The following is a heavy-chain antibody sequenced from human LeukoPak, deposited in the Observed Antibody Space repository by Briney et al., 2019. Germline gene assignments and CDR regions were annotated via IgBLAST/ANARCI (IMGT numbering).Heavy chain of an antibody. CDR1: GFTFSSYW. V-gene: IGHV3-7*01. J-gene: IGHJ4*02. D-gene: IGHD1-26*01. CDR3: ARVSSGSYYEAFDY. CDR2: IKQDGSEK. Sequence: GGSLRLSCAASGFTFSSYWMSWVRQAPGKRLEWVANIKQDGSEKYYVDSVKGRFTISRDNAKNSLYLQMNSLRAEDTAVYYCARVSSGSYYEAFDYWGQGTLVTVSS.